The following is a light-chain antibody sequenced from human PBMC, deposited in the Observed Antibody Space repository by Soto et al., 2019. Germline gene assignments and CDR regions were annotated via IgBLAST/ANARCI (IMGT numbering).Light chain of an antibody. V-gene: IGLV2-14*01. CDR1: SSDIGGYKY. J-gene: IGLJ2*01. Sequence: QSALTQPASVSGSPGQSITISCTGTSSDIGGYKYVSWYQQHPGKAPKLMIYEVSNRPSGVSNRFSGSKSGNTASLTISGLQAEDEADYYCSPHTNSSTLVLFGGGTKLTVL. CDR3: SPHTNSSTLVL. CDR2: EVS.